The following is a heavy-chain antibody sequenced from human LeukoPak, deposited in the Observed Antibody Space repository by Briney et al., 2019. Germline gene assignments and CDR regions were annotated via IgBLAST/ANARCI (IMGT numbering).Heavy chain of an antibody. CDR2: IYPDDSDT. D-gene: IGHD2-15*01. Sequence: GESLKISCKGSGYSFTDYWIGWVRQMPGKGLGWMGIIYPDDSDTRYSPSFEGQIAISADKSINTAYLQWNSLTTSDTAMYYCARLIAVVTATRFDYWGQGTLVTVSS. V-gene: IGHV5-51*01. J-gene: IGHJ4*02. CDR1: GYSFTDYW. CDR3: ARLIAVVTATRFDY.